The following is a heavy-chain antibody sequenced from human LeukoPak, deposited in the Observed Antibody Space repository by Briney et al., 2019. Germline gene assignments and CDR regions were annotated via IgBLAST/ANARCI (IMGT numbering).Heavy chain of an antibody. V-gene: IGHV3-30*02. CDR1: GFTFSSYA. J-gene: IGHJ5*02. CDR3: AKGDDYGANTRLPKYDWFDP. CDR2: IRYDGNNK. Sequence: AGGSLRLSCAASGFTFSSYAMHWVRQAPGRGLEWVAFIRYDGNNKNYADFVKGRFTISRDNSKDTLYLQMNSLRAEDTAVYYCAKGDDYGANTRLPKYDWFDPWGQGTLVTVSS. D-gene: IGHD4-23*01.